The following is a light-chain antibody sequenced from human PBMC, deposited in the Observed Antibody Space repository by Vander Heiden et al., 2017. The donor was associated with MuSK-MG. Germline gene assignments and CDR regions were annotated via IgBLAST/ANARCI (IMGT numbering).Light chain of an antibody. V-gene: IGKV2-28*01. J-gene: IGKJ1*01. CDR1: QSLLYSNGNYY. CDR3: SQALPTPRT. Sequence: DIVMTQSPLSLPVTTGEPASISCRASQSLLYSNGNYYVSWYLQKPGQSPQLLIYLASNRASRVPDRFSGTGSPTPFTLKIIRVMVADVRLSFCSQALPTPRTFGQGTKVXIK. CDR2: LAS.